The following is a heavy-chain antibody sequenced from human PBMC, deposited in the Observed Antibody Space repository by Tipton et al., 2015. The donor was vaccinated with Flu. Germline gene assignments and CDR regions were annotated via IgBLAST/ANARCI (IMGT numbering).Heavy chain of an antibody. CDR1: GGTFRSYS. Sequence: QVQLVQSGAEVKKPGSSVKVSCKASGGTFRSYSISWVRQAPGQGLEWMGRIIPISGRTNYAQEFQGRVAITADESTSTAYMELTSLKSDDTAVFYWARHETYSDILSGPFDYWGQGTLVTVSS. J-gene: IGHJ4*02. V-gene: IGHV1-69*18. CDR3: ARHETYSDILSGPFDY. D-gene: IGHD3-9*01. CDR2: IIPISGRT.